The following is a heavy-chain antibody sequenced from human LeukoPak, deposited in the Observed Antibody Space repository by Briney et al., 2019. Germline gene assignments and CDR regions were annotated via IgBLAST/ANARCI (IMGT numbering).Heavy chain of an antibody. D-gene: IGHD6-13*01. Sequence: PGRSLRLSCTASGFTFGDYAMSWFRQAPGKGLEWVGFIRSKAYGGTTEYAASVKGRFTISRDDSKSIAYLQMNSLKTEDTAVYYCTRGPAAGFIAAAATGPSSFDYWGQGTLVTVSS. CDR2: IRSKAYGGTT. CDR3: TRGPAAGFIAAAATGPSSFDY. J-gene: IGHJ4*02. CDR1: GFTFGDYA. V-gene: IGHV3-49*03.